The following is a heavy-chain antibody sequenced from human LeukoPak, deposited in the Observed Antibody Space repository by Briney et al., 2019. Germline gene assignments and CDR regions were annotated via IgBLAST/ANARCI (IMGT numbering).Heavy chain of an antibody. Sequence: GGSLRLSCAASGFTFSSYAMSWVRQAPGKGLEWVSAISGSGGSTYYADSVKGRFTISRDNSKNTPYLQMNTLRAEDRAVYYCAKENPVGGTNYFDYWGQGTLVTVAS. J-gene: IGHJ4*02. V-gene: IGHV3-23*01. D-gene: IGHD1-26*01. CDR1: GFTFSSYA. CDR3: AKENPVGGTNYFDY. CDR2: ISGSGGST.